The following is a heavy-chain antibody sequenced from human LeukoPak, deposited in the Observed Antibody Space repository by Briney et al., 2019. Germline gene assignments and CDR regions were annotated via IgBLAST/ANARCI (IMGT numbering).Heavy chain of an antibody. V-gene: IGHV4-59*01. D-gene: IGHD3-10*01. J-gene: IGHJ5*02. CDR1: GGSISSYY. Sequence: SETLSLTCTVSGGSISSYYWSWIRQPPGKGLEWIGYIYYSGSTNYNPSLKSRVTISVDTSKNQFSLKLSSVTAADTAVYYCARVDHYYGSGSYYTWGQGTLVTVSS. CDR2: IYYSGST. CDR3: ARVDHYYGSGSYYT.